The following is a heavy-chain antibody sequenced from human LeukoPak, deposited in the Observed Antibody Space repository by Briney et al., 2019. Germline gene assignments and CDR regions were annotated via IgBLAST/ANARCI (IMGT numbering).Heavy chain of an antibody. CDR3: ARRRVYSGSVEFDF. CDR1: GGSMSGYY. V-gene: IGHV4-59*01. Sequence: SETLSLTCTVSGGSMSGYYWSWIRQPPGKGLEWIGYIHYSGTTNYNPSLKSRVTISLDTSRNQFSLKLRSVTTADTAVYYCARRRVYSGSVEFDFWGQGTLVTVSS. D-gene: IGHD5-12*01. CDR2: IHYSGTT. J-gene: IGHJ4*02.